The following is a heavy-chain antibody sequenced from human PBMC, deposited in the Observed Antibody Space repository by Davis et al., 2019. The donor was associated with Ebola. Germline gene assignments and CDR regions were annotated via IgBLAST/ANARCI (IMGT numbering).Heavy chain of an antibody. V-gene: IGHV4-30-4*01. CDR2: IYYSGST. J-gene: IGHJ5*02. CDR3: ARAEYSSSGWFDP. Sequence: MPSETLSLTCTVSGGSISSGDYYWSWIRQPPGKGLEWIGYIYYSGSTYYNPSLKSRVTISVDTSKNQFSLKLSSVTAADTAVYYCARAEYSSSGWFDPWGQGTLVTVSS. D-gene: IGHD6-6*01. CDR1: GGSISSGDYY.